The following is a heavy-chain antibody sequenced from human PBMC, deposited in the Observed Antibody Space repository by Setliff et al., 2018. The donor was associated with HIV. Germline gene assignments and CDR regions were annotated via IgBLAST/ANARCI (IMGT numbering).Heavy chain of an antibody. V-gene: IGHV1-46*01. D-gene: IGHD3-3*01. J-gene: IGHJ6*03. Sequence: ASVKVSCKASGYTFTSYYMHWVRQAPGQGLEWMGIINPSGGSTSYAQKFQGRVAMTRDTSTSTVYMELSSLRSEDTAVYYCARWHSYYDFWSGYYRYYMDVWGKGTTVTVSS. CDR3: ARWHSYYDFWSGYYRYYMDV. CDR2: INPSGGST. CDR1: GYTFTSYY.